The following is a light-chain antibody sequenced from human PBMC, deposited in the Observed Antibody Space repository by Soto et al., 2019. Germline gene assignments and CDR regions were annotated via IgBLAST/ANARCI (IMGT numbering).Light chain of an antibody. CDR1: QTVSGSQ. J-gene: IGKJ1*01. Sequence: EIELTQSPGTLSLSPGERATLSCRASQTVSGSQLAWYQQRPGQPPRLLIFDAPRRATGIPDRFSGSGSGTDFSLTISRLEPEDFAVYYCQQYGGSPWTFGQGTKVDIK. CDR3: QQYGGSPWT. CDR2: DAP. V-gene: IGKV3-20*01.